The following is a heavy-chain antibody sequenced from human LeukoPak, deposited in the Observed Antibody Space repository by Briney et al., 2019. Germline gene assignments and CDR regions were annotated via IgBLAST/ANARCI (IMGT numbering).Heavy chain of an antibody. CDR3: VRDSRPPDSIHFWSVNLFGP. CDR2: ISYDGGDD. V-gene: IGHV3-30*04. Sequence: GKSLRLSCAASGFTFSGYPIHWVRQAPGKGLEWVAVISYDGGDDYYADSVKGRLTISRDNSKNTLYLQMNSLRPEDTAVYYCVRDSRPPDSIHFWSVNLFGPWGQGTLVTVSS. J-gene: IGHJ5*02. CDR1: GFTFSGYP. D-gene: IGHD3-3*02.